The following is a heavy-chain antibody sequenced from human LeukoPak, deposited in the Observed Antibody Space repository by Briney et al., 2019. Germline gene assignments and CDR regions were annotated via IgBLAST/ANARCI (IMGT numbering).Heavy chain of an antibody. CDR1: GFTFSSYA. D-gene: IGHD3-16*02. CDR3: AKSARLGVIQY. V-gene: IGHV3-23*01. J-gene: IGHJ4*02. CDR2: ISGSGGST. Sequence: GGSLRLSCAASGFTFSSYAMSWVRQAPGKGLEWVSTISGSGGSTYYADSVKGRFTISRDNSKNTLYLQMNSLRAEGTAVYYCAKSARLGVIQYWGQGTLVTVSS.